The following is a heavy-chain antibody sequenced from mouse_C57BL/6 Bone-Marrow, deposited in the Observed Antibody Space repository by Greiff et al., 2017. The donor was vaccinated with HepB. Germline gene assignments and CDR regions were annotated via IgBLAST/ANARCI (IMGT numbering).Heavy chain of an antibody. D-gene: IGHD1-1*01. CDR1: GYTFTSYW. CDR2: IHPNSGST. J-gene: IGHJ4*01. CDR3: ANSPGIFYYGSSLDY. Sequence: QLQQPGAELVKPGASVKLSCKASGYTFTSYWMHWVKQRPGQGLEWIGMIHPNSGSTNYNEKFKSKSTLTVDKSSSTAYMQLSSLTSEDSAVYYCANSPGIFYYGSSLDYWGQGTSVTVSS. V-gene: IGHV1-64*01.